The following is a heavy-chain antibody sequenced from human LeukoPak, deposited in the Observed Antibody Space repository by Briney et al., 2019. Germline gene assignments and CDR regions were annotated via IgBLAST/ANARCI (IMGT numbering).Heavy chain of an antibody. J-gene: IGHJ4*02. D-gene: IGHD3-16*02. V-gene: IGHV3-23*01. Sequence: PSETLSLTCTVSGGSISSGSYYWGWIRQPPGKGLEWVSAISGSGGSTYYADSVKGRFTISRDNSKNTLYLQMNSLRAEDTAVYYCAKAYEGVWGTYRKFDYWGQGTLVTVSS. CDR1: GGSISSGSYY. CDR2: ISGSGGST. CDR3: AKAYEGVWGTYRKFDY.